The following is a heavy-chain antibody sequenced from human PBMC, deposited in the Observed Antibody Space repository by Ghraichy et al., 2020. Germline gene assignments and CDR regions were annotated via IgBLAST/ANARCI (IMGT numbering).Heavy chain of an antibody. D-gene: IGHD3-16*01. Sequence: GGSLRLSCVASGFNFSNFGMHWVRQAPGKGLEWVALIWYDGSNKFYADSVVGRFTISRDNSKNTMFLQMNSVRVEDTALYYCARVEYTNYGGMDVWGQGTTVTVSS. CDR3: ARVEYTNYGGMDV. CDR2: IWYDGSNK. V-gene: IGHV3-33*01. CDR1: GFNFSNFG. J-gene: IGHJ6*02.